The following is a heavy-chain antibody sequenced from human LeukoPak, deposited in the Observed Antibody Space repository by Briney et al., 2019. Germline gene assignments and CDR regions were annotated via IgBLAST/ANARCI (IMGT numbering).Heavy chain of an antibody. D-gene: IGHD3-22*01. CDR2: IRTKAYGGTT. CDR1: GFTFNNYA. CDR3: TRTYYDSSGYLFDY. Sequence: QPGGSLRLSCAASGFTFNNYAMSWVRQAPGKGLEWVGFIRTKAYGGTTEYAASVKGRFTISRDGSKSIAYLQMNSLKTEDTAVYYCTRTYYDSSGYLFDYWGQGTLVTVSS. V-gene: IGHV3-49*04. J-gene: IGHJ4*02.